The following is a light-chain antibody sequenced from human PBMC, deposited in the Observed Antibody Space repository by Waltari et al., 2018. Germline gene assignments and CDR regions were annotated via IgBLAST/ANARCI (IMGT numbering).Light chain of an antibody. CDR1: QSVDDY. V-gene: IGKV3-11*02. J-gene: IGKJ1*01. CDR2: GAS. Sequence: VLTQSPATLSLSPGERATLSCRASQSVDDYMAWYQQKPGQSPSLLIYGASNRATGIPIRFSGSGFGRDFTLTISSLEPDDFAHYYCQQRRNWPPTFGQGTKVEIK. CDR3: QQRRNWPPT.